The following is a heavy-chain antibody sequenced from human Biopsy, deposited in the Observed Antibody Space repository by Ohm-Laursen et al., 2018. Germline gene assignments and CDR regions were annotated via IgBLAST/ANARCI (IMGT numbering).Heavy chain of an antibody. J-gene: IGHJ4*02. Sequence: SQTLSLTCPVSGYSISSDYRWGWIRQSPGKTLEWLGNIFKDGNTHYNPSLRSRLIISIDTSKNQFSLMTSVSGADTAVYFCARVGSGWAPFDKWGPGTLVTVSS. CDR2: IFKDGNT. CDR3: ARVGSGWAPFDK. V-gene: IGHV4-38-2*02. CDR1: GYSISSDYR. D-gene: IGHD6-19*01.